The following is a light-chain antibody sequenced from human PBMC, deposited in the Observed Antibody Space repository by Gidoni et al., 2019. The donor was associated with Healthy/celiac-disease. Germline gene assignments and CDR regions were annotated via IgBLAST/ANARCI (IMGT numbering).Light chain of an antibody. CDR1: QSVSSY. V-gene: IGKV3-11*01. CDR3: QQRSNWPSVT. J-gene: IGKJ2*01. Sequence: EIVLTQSPATMSLSPGERATLSCRASQSVSSYLAWYQQQPGHAPRLLIYDASNRATGIPARFSGSGSGTDFTLTISSREPEDFAVYYCQQRSNWPSVTFGQGTKLEIK. CDR2: DAS.